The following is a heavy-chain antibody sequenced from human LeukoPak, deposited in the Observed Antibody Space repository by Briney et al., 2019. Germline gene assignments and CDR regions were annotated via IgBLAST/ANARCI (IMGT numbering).Heavy chain of an antibody. V-gene: IGHV1-3*01. CDR3: ARAFLWFGELNSPFDP. J-gene: IGHJ5*02. Sequence: ASVKVSCRASGYTFENYGIDGLRQATGQGLEWMGWINADNGDTEYSQTFQGRVTITRDTSATTAYMELSSLTSDDSAIYFCARAFLWFGELNSPFDPWGQGTLVTVSS. CDR1: GYTFENYG. D-gene: IGHD3-10*01. CDR2: INADNGDT.